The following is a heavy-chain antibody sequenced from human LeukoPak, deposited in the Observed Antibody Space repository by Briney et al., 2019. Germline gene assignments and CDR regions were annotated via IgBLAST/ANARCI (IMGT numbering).Heavy chain of an antibody. Sequence: SETLSLTCTVSGGSIGSYYWSWIRQPPGKGLEWIGYIYTSGSTNYNPSLKSRVTISADTSKNQFSLKLSSVTAADTAVYYCARLAATAYWGQGTLVTVSS. CDR3: ARLAATAY. CDR2: IYTSGST. CDR1: GGSIGSYY. J-gene: IGHJ4*02. D-gene: IGHD2-15*01. V-gene: IGHV4-4*09.